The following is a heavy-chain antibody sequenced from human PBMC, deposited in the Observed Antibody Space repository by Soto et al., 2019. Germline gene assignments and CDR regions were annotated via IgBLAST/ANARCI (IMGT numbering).Heavy chain of an antibody. D-gene: IGHD4-17*01. CDR2: IYHSGST. CDR3: ARADYGGNRPFDY. CDR1: GGSISSGGYS. Sequence: QLQLQESGSGLVKPSQTLSLTCAVSGGSISSGGYSWSWIRQPPGKGLEWIGYIYHSGSTYYNPPLKSRVTISVDRSKTQFSLKLGSVTAADTAVYYCARADYGGNRPFDYWGQGTLVTVSS. V-gene: IGHV4-30-2*01. J-gene: IGHJ4*02.